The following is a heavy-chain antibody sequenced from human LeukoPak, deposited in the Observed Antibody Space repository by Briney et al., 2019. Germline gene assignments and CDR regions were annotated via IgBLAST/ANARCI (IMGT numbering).Heavy chain of an antibody. V-gene: IGHV3-21*01. D-gene: IGHD3-10*01. CDR3: ARASVVRGGRVYFDY. J-gene: IGHJ4*02. CDR1: GFTFSTYT. Sequence: GGSLRLSCAASGFTFSTYTMNWVRQAPGKGLEWVSSISTSSIYIYYADSLKGRFTISRDNAKNSLYLQMSSLRAEDTAMYYCARASVVRGGRVYFDYWGQGTLVTVSS. CDR2: ISTSSIYI.